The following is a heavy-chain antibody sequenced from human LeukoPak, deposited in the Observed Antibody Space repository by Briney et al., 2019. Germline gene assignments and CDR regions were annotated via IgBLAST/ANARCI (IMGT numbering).Heavy chain of an antibody. V-gene: IGHV5-51*01. CDR2: IYPGDSDT. J-gene: IGHJ4*02. D-gene: IGHD6-19*01. CDR3: ARSSSGSPYYFDY. CDR1: GYTFTTYW. Sequence: GESLKISCKGSGYTFTTYWIGWVRQMPGKGLEYMGIIYPGDSDTRYSPSFQGQVTISADKSIITAHLQWSSLKASDTAMYYCARSSSGSPYYFDYWGQGTLVTVSS.